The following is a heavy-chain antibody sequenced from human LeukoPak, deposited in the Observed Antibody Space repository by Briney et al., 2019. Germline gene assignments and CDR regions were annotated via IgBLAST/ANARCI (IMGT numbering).Heavy chain of an antibody. J-gene: IGHJ5*02. CDR2: IKQDGSQI. CDR1: GFTFSRYW. D-gene: IGHD6-13*01. Sequence: GGSLRLSCMISGFTFSRYWMSWVRQAPGKGLEWVANIKQDGSQIYYVGSVRGRFTISRDNAKKLVHLQMDALRAEDTAVYYCARTRTGAAGTKWFDHWGQGILVTVSS. CDR3: ARTRTGAAGTKWFDH. V-gene: IGHV3-7*03.